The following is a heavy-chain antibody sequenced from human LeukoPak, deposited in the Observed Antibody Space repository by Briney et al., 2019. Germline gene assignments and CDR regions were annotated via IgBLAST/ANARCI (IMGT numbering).Heavy chain of an antibody. D-gene: IGHD3-22*01. V-gene: IGHV1-18*01. CDR3: ARGPYDSRGQDYYYYYMDV. CDR1: GYTFTSYG. CDR2: ISAYNGNT. Sequence: ASVKVSCKASGYTFTSYGISWVRQAPGQGLEWMGWISAYNGNTNYAQKLQGRVTMTTDTSTSTAYMELSSLRSEDTAVYYCARGPYDSRGQDYYYYYMDVWGKGTTVTVSS. J-gene: IGHJ6*03.